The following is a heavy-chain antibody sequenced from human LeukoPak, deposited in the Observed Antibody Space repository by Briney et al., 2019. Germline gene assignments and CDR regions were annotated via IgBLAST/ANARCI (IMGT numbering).Heavy chain of an antibody. V-gene: IGHV3-30-3*01. CDR2: ISYDGSNK. Sequence: GRSLRLSCAASGFTFSSYAMHWVRQAPGKGLEWAAVISYDGSNKYYADSVKGRFTISRDNSKNTLYLQMNSLRAEDTAVYYCASPGRGGPYYFDYWGQGTLVTVSS. D-gene: IGHD3-16*01. CDR1: GFTFSSYA. CDR3: ASPGRGGPYYFDY. J-gene: IGHJ4*02.